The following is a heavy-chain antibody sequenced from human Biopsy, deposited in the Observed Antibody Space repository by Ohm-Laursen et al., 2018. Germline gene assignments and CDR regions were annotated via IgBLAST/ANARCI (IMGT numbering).Heavy chain of an antibody. CDR1: GGSIGSFF. Sequence: PSETLSLTCTVSGGSIGSFFWSWIRQPPGKGLEWIGYIYYSGSTNYNPSLRSRVTISVDRSKNQFSLELSSVTAADTAVYYCARVGAGAPSIDHFDYWGQGALVTVSS. D-gene: IGHD1-26*01. CDR3: ARVGAGAPSIDHFDY. J-gene: IGHJ4*02. V-gene: IGHV4-59*01. CDR2: IYYSGST.